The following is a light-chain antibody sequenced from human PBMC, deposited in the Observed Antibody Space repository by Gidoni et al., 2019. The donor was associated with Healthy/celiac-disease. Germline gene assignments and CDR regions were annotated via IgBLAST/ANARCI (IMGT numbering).Light chain of an antibody. Sequence: EIVLTQSPDFQSVTPKEKVTITCRASQSIGSSFLLLWVPASRGEIVLTQSPKLLIKYASQSFSGVPSRFSGSGSGTDFTLIINSLEAEDAATYYCHQSSSPTFGGGTKVEIK. CDR3: HQSSSPT. CDR2: YAS. V-gene: IGKV6-21*01. CDR1: QSIGSS. J-gene: IGKJ4*01.